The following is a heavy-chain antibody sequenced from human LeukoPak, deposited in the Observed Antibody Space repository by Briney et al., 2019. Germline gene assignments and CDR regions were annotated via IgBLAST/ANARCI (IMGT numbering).Heavy chain of an antibody. Sequence: GEPLNISGKGSGYSFTAYWIGWVRKMPGKGLRWRGILYPGDSDTRYSPSFQGQVTIAADKSISTAYLQWSSLKASDTAMYYCARQRYYYDSSGYHFDYWGQGTLVTVSS. CDR1: GYSFTAYW. J-gene: IGHJ4*02. V-gene: IGHV5-51*01. D-gene: IGHD3-22*01. CDR2: LYPGDSDT. CDR3: ARQRYYYDSSGYHFDY.